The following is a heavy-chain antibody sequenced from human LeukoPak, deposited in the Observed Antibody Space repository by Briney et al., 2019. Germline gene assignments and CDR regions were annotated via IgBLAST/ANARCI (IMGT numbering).Heavy chain of an antibody. V-gene: IGHV3-74*01. J-gene: IGHJ4*02. CDR1: GFTFSSYW. D-gene: IGHD6-13*01. Sequence: GGSLRLSCAASGFTFSSYWMHWVRQAPGKGLVWASRINSDGSSTSYADSVKGRFTISRDNAKNTLYLQMNSLRAEDTAVYYCAKAQQLVPLGYWGQGTLVTVSS. CDR2: INSDGSST. CDR3: AKAQQLVPLGY.